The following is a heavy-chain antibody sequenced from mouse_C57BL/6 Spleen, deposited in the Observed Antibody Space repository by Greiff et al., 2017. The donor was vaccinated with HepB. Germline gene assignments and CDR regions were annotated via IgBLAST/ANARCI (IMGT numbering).Heavy chain of an antibody. CDR1: GYTFTSYW. CDR2: INPSNGGT. Sequence: VQLQQPGTELVKPGASVKLSCKASGYTFTSYWMHWVKQRPGQGLEWIGNINPSNGGTNYNEKFKSKATLTVDKSSSTAYMPLSSLTSEDSAVYYCATGGIYRGYFDYWGQGTTLTVSS. D-gene: IGHD2-14*01. CDR3: ATGGIYRGYFDY. V-gene: IGHV1-53*01. J-gene: IGHJ2*01.